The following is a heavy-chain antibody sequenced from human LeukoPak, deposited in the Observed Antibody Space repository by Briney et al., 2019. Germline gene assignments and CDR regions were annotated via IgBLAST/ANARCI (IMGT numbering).Heavy chain of an antibody. CDR2: IYPGDSDT. Sequence: GESLKISCKGSGDSFTSYWIGWVRQMPGKGLEWMGIIYPGDSDTRYSPSFQGQVTISADKSISTAYLQWSSLKASDTAMYYCALWFGESTEQNYFDYWGQGTLVTVSS. V-gene: IGHV5-51*01. CDR3: ALWFGESTEQNYFDY. J-gene: IGHJ4*02. CDR1: GDSFTSYW. D-gene: IGHD3-10*01.